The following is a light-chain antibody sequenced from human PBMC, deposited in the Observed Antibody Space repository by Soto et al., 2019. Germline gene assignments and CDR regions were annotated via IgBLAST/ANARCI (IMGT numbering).Light chain of an antibody. CDR1: QSVNSNY. CDR3: PQYDSTPPT. V-gene: IGKV3-20*01. J-gene: IGKJ1*01. CDR2: GAS. Sequence: EIVLTQSPGTLSLSPGDRATLSCRASQSVNSNYLAWYQRKPGQAPRLLIYGASNRATDIPYRFSASGSGTDFTLTITRLEAEDFAVYYCPQYDSTPPTFGQGTKV.